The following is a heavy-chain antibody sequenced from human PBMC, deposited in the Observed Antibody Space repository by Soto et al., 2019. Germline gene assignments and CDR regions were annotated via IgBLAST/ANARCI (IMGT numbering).Heavy chain of an antibody. Sequence: PSETLSLTCAVYGGSLSGYYCSWIRQPPGKGLEWIGEINHSGSTNYNPSLKSRVTISVDTSKNQFSLKLSSVTAADTAVYYCARGLVCYYSDYWGQGTLVTVSS. V-gene: IGHV4-34*01. CDR2: INHSGST. CDR3: ARGLVCYYSDY. D-gene: IGHD3-22*01. J-gene: IGHJ4*02. CDR1: GGSLSGYY.